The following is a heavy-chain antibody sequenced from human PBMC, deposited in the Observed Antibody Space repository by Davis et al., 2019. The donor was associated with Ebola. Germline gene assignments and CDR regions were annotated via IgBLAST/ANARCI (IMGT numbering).Heavy chain of an antibody. CDR1: GYSFSTYW. CDR3: ARQYDGAGYYYGMDV. J-gene: IGHJ6*02. CDR2: IYPGDSET. D-gene: IGHD4/OR15-4a*01. Sequence: GESLKISCKGSGYSFSTYWIGWVRQMPGKGLEWMGIIYPGDSETRYNPSFEGQVTISADKSISTAYLQWSSLKASDTAMYYCARQYDGAGYYYGMDVWGQGTTVTVSS. V-gene: IGHV5-51*01.